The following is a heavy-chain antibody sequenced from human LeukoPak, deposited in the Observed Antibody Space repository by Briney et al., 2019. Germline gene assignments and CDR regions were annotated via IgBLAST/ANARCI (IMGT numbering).Heavy chain of an antibody. J-gene: IGHJ5*02. Sequence: GGSLRLSCAASGFTFSSYAMSWVRQAPGKGLEWVSGISGSGGSTYYADSVKGRFTISRDNSKNTLYLQMNSLRAEDTAVYYCAKNPKNYYESSGYHTPVQVPWGQGTLVTVSS. CDR1: GFTFSSYA. CDR3: AKNPKNYYESSGYHTPVQVP. CDR2: ISGSGGST. V-gene: IGHV3-23*01. D-gene: IGHD3-22*01.